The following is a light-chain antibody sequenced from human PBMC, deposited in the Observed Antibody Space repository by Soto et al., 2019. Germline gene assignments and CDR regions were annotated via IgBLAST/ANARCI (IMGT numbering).Light chain of an antibody. Sequence: QSVLTQPPSVSGAPGQGITISCTGTRSNLGAGYDVHWYQQLPGAAPKLLIYANNKRPSGVLDRFSGPKSGTSASLAITGLQAEDEADYYCQSYDNSLSGAWVFGGGTKLTVL. CDR3: QSYDNSLSGAWV. CDR1: RSNLGAGYD. CDR2: ANN. V-gene: IGLV1-40*01. J-gene: IGLJ3*02.